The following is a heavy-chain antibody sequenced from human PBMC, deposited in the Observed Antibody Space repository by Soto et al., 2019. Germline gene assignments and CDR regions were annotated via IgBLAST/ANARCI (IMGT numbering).Heavy chain of an antibody. D-gene: IGHD2-15*01. CDR3: ARGGNCIVSSCPLGSHYGMDV. V-gene: IGHV3-30-3*01. CDR2: ISYDGNNR. Sequence: SLILSCAAPGLTFRSNGMHWVRQAPGKGLEGVAGISYDGNNRYYADSVKGRFTISRDTAKNTLYLQMNSLRLSSVTAADTAVYYCARGGNCIVSSCPLGSHYGMDVWGQGTTVTVS. CDR1: GLTFRSNG. J-gene: IGHJ6*02.